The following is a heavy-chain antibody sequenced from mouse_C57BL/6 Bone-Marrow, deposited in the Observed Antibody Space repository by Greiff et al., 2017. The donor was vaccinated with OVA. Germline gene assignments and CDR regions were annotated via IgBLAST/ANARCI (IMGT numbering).Heavy chain of an antibody. CDR1: GYTFTSYW. J-gene: IGHJ3*01. Sequence: VQLQQSGTVLARPGASVKMSCKTSGYTFTSYWMHWVKQRPGQGLEWIGAIYPGNSDTSYNQKFKGKAKLTAVTSASTAYMELSSLTNEDSAVYDCTRYDYGSREFAWFAYWGQGTLVTVSA. V-gene: IGHV1-5*01. CDR2: IYPGNSDT. CDR3: TRYDYGSREFAWFAY. D-gene: IGHD1-1*01.